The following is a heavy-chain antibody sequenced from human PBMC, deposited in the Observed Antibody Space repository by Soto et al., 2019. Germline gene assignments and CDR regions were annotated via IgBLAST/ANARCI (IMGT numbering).Heavy chain of an antibody. CDR2: ISYDGSNR. Sequence: PGGSLRLSCAASGFIFSSDGMHWVRQAPGKGLEWVAVISYDGSNRDYADSVKGRITISRDNSEDTVYLQMNSLRAEDTAVYYCAKDQARNVMIGTLGVPENWGQGTQVTVS. CDR3: AKDQARNVMIGTLGVPEN. D-gene: IGHD3-16*01. V-gene: IGHV3-30*18. J-gene: IGHJ4*02. CDR1: GFIFSSDG.